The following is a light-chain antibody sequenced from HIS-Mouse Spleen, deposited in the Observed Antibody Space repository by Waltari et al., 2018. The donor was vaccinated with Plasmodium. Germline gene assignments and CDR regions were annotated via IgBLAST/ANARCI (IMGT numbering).Light chain of an antibody. V-gene: IGLV3-21*01. CDR2: DDS. J-gene: IGLJ2*01. CDR1: NLGSKS. CDR3: QAWDSSTVV. Sequence: SYVLTPPPSVSVAPGKTARIPCGGNNLGSKSVPWYQQKPGQAPVLVVYDDSDRPSGIPERFSGSNSGNTATLTISGTQAMDEADYYCQAWDSSTVVFGGGTKLTVL.